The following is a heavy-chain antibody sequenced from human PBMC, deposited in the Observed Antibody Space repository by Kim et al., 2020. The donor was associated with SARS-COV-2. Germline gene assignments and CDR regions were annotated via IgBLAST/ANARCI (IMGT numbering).Heavy chain of an antibody. V-gene: IGHV3-53*01. Sequence: GGSLRLSCAASGFTVSSNYMSWVRQAPGKGLEWVSVIYSGGSTYYADSVKGRFTISRDNSKNTLYLQMNSLRAEDTAVYYCTAVATMEARPFDYWGQGTLVTVSS. CDR2: IYSGGST. CDR3: TAVATMEARPFDY. D-gene: IGHD5-12*01. CDR1: GFTVSSNY. J-gene: IGHJ4*02.